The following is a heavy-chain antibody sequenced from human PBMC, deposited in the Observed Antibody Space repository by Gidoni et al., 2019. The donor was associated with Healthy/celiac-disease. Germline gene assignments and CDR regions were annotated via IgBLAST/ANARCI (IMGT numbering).Heavy chain of an antibody. CDR1: GFTFSSYS. D-gene: IGHD6-19*01. Sequence: EVQLVESGGGLVQPGGSLRLSCAASGFTFSSYSMNWVRQAPGKGMEWVSYISSSSSTIYYADSVKGRFTISRDNAKNSLYLQMNSLRAEDTAVYYCARDEGAVAGHKGDYWGQGTLVTVSS. CDR2: ISSSSSTI. V-gene: IGHV3-48*01. J-gene: IGHJ4*02. CDR3: ARDEGAVAGHKGDY.